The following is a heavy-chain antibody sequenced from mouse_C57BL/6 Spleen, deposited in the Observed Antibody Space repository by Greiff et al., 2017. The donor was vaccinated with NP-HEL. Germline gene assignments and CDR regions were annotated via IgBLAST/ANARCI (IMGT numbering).Heavy chain of an antibody. CDR1: GFTFSSYA. J-gene: IGHJ4*01. V-gene: IGHV5-4*01. CDR3: AREDYYGSSRYYYAMDY. D-gene: IGHD1-1*01. CDR2: ISDGGSYT. Sequence: EVMLVESGGGLVKPGGSLKLSCAASGFTFSSYAMSWVRQTPEKRLEWVATISDGGSYTYYPDNVKGRFTISRDNAENNLYLQMSHLKSEDTAMYYCAREDYYGSSRYYYAMDYWGQGTSVTVSS.